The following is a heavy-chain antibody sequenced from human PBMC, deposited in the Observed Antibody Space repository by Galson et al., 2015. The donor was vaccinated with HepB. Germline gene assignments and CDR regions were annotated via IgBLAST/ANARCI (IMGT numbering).Heavy chain of an antibody. J-gene: IGHJ4*02. CDR3: IRLGDLSGYSSR. CDR2: IRSKANYYAT. CDR1: GFTFDAYG. V-gene: IGHV3-73*01. Sequence: SLRLSCAASGFTFDAYGIHWVRQAPGKGLEWVGRIRSKANYYATLYVPSLKGRFTISRDDSKNMAYLHMRSLKTEDTAVYYCIRLGDLSGYSSRWGQGTLVTVSS. D-gene: IGHD2-2*01.